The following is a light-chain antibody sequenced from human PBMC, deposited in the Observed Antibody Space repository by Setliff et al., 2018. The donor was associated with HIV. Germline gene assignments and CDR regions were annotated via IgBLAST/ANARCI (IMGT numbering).Light chain of an antibody. CDR3: CSYAGRYTYI. Sequence: QSALAQPRPVSGSPGQSVTISCTGSSSDVGAYNYVSWYQQHPGKAPKLMIYDVTKRPSGVPDRFSGSKSGNTASLTISGLQAEDEADYYCCSYAGRYTYIFGTGTKVTVL. CDR1: SSDVGAYNY. J-gene: IGLJ1*01. CDR2: DVT. V-gene: IGLV2-11*01.